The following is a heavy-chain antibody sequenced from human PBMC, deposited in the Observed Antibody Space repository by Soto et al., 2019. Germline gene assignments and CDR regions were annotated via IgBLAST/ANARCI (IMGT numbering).Heavy chain of an antibody. CDR2: IYSGGST. Sequence: GGSLRLSCAASGLTVSSNYMSWVRQAPGKGLEWVSVIYSGGSTYYADSVKGRFTISRHNSKNTLYLQLNSLRAEATAVYYCARTLPDSSGPNDAFDIWGQGTMVTVSS. D-gene: IGHD3-22*01. J-gene: IGHJ3*02. CDR1: GLTVSSNY. V-gene: IGHV3-53*04. CDR3: ARTLPDSSGPNDAFDI.